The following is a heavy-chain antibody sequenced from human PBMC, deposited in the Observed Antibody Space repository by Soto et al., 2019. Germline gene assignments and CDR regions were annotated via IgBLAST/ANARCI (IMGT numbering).Heavy chain of an antibody. CDR3: ARGQEGVVATH. J-gene: IGHJ4*02. D-gene: IGHD2-15*01. Sequence: QVQLQQWGAGLLKPSETLSLTCAVNGGSFTGYYWSWVRQPPGKGLEWIGEIKDGGSTNYSPSLRRRVPISADTSKKQFSLKVTSVTAADTAVYYCARGQEGVVATHWDQGTLVTVSS. CDR1: GGSFTGYY. CDR2: IKDGGST. V-gene: IGHV4-34*01.